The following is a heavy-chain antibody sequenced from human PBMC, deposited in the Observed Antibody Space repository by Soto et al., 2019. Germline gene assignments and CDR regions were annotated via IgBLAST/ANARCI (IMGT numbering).Heavy chain of an antibody. Sequence: EVQLVESGGGLVQPGRSLRLSCAASGFTFDDYAMHWVRQAPGKGLEWGSGISWNSGSIGYADSVKGRFTISRDNTKNSLYLQMNSLRAEDTPLYYGAKDRYSSTSIFDYWGQGTLVTVSS. D-gene: IGHD6-6*01. J-gene: IGHJ4*02. CDR1: GFTFDDYA. CDR2: ISWNSGSI. CDR3: AKDRYSSTSIFDY. V-gene: IGHV3-9*01.